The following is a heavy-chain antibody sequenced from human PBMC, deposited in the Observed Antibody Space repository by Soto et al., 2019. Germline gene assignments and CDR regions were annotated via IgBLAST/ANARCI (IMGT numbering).Heavy chain of an antibody. D-gene: IGHD1-26*01. CDR2: IIPIFGTA. V-gene: IGHV1-69*13. J-gene: IGHJ6*02. CDR3: ARLSGSYHTDYYYGIDV. CDR1: GGTFSSYA. Sequence: SVKVSCKASGGTFSSYAISWVRQAPGQGLEWMGGIIPIFGTANYAQKFQGRVTITADESTSTAYMELSSLRSEDTAVYYCARLSGSYHTDYYYGIDVWGQGTTVTVSS.